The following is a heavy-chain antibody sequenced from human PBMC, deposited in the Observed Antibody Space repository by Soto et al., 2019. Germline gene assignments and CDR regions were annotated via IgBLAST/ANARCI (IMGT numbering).Heavy chain of an antibody. D-gene: IGHD3-3*01. CDR3: AKDVLRFLEWLAFYGMDV. CDR1: GFTFSTYA. Sequence: GGSLRLSCAASGFTFSTYALTWVRQAPGKGLEWVSAISPNGRNTYYVDSVKGRFTISRDNSKNTLYLQMNSLRAEDTAVYYCAKDVLRFLEWLAFYGMDVWGQGTTVTVSS. CDR2: ISPNGRNT. V-gene: IGHV3-23*01. J-gene: IGHJ6*02.